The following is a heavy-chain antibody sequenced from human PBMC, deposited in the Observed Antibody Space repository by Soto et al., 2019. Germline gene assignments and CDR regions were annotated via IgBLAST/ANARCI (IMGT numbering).Heavy chain of an antibody. Sequence: SVKVSCKASGGTFSSYTISWVRQAPGQGLEWMGRIIPILGIANYAQKFQGRVTITADKSTSTAYMELSSLRSEDTAVYYCARDGSNGGFDYWGQGTLVTVSS. V-gene: IGHV1-69*04. CDR3: ARDGSNGGFDY. J-gene: IGHJ4*02. D-gene: IGHD3-16*01. CDR2: IIPILGIA. CDR1: GGTFSSYT.